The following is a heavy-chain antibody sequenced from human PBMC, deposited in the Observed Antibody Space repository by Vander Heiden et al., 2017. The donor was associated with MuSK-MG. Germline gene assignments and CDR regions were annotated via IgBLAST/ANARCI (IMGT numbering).Heavy chain of an antibody. V-gene: IGHV3-7*01. CDR1: GFTFSSYW. Sequence: VQLVESGAGVVQPGGSLALSCAASGFTFSSYWMSWVRQAPGKGLEWVANIKQDGSEKYYVDCVKGRFTISRDNAKNSLYLQMNSRRAEDTAVYYCARVKTAAFDIWGQGTMVTVSS. CDR3: ARVKTAAFDI. CDR2: IKQDGSEK. J-gene: IGHJ3*02. D-gene: IGHD1-1*01.